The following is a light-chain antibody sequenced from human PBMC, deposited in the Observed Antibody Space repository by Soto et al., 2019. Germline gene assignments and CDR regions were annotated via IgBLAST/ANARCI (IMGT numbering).Light chain of an antibody. CDR2: GAS. CDR3: QESPRT. V-gene: IGKV3-20*01. Sequence: EIVLTQSPGTLSLSQGERGALSCRASQSVSSNYVAWYQQKRGQAPRLLIYGASSRATGIPDRFSGSGSGTDFTLTISRLEPEDFAVYYCQESPRTFGQGTKVDI. CDR1: QSVSSNY. J-gene: IGKJ1*01.